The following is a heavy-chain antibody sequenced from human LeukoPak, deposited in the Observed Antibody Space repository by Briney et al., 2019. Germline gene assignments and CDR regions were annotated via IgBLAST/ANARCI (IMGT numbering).Heavy chain of an antibody. D-gene: IGHD6-19*01. J-gene: IGHJ6*03. Sequence: SQTLSLTCSVSGGSLSSGGYYWTWIRQPAGKGPEWIGRIYTNGNTNYNPSLKSRVTMSVDTSKNQFSLNLSSVTAADTAVYYCARGTYSGSSYYYYIHVWGKGTTVTVSS. CDR2: IYTNGNT. V-gene: IGHV4-61*02. CDR3: ARGTYSGSSYYYYIHV. CDR1: GGSLSSGGYY.